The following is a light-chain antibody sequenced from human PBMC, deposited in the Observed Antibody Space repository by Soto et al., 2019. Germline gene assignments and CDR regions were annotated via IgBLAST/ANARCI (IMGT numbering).Light chain of an antibody. CDR2: VNN. Sequence: QAVVTQPPSVSGAPGQRVTISCTGSSSNIGAGYDVHWYQQVTGTAPKLLIYVNNNRPSGVPDRFSGSKSGTSASLVITGLQDEDEADYYCQSYDSSLSASVFGGGTKLTVL. CDR1: SSNIGAGYD. J-gene: IGLJ3*02. CDR3: QSYDSSLSASV. V-gene: IGLV1-40*01.